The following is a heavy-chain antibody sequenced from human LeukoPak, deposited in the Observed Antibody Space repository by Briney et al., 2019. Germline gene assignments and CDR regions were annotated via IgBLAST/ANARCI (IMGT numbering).Heavy chain of an antibody. D-gene: IGHD3-10*01. CDR1: GFTFSSYA. Sequence: PGGSLRLSCSASGFTFSSYAMHWVRQAPGKGLEYVSAISSNGGSTYYADSVKGRFTISRDNSKNTLYLQMSSLRAEDTAVYYCVKGPSKDLYVSGSYSTFDYWGQGTLVTVSS. CDR3: VKGPSKDLYVSGSYSTFDY. CDR2: ISSNGGST. V-gene: IGHV3-64D*06. J-gene: IGHJ4*02.